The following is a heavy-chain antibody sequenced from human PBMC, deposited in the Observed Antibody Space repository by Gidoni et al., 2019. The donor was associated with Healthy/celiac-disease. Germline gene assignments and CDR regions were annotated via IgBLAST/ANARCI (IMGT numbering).Heavy chain of an antibody. V-gene: IGHV4-34*01. CDR3: ASSWFGDPSSWFDP. J-gene: IGHJ5*02. CDR2: INHSGST. CDR1: GGSFSGYY. D-gene: IGHD3-10*01. Sequence: QVQLQQWGAGLLKPSETLSLTCAVYGGSFSGYYWSWIRQPPGKGLEWIGEINHSGSTNYNPSLKSRVTISVDTSKNQFSLKLSSVTAADTAVYYCASSWFGDPSSWFDPWGQGTLVTVSS.